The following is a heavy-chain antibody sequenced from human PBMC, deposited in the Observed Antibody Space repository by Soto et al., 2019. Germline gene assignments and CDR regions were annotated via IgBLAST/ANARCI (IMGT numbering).Heavy chain of an antibody. CDR1: GGSISSSSYY. D-gene: IGHD3-3*01. Sequence: SETLSLTCSVSGGSISSSSYYWGWIRQPPGKGLEWIGSIYYSVSTYYNPSLKSRVTISVDTSKNQFSLKLSSVTAADTAVYYCARITIFGVVSNDYYGTDVLGQGTTVTVSS. CDR3: ARITIFGVVSNDYYGTDV. CDR2: IYYSVST. J-gene: IGHJ6*02. V-gene: IGHV4-39*01.